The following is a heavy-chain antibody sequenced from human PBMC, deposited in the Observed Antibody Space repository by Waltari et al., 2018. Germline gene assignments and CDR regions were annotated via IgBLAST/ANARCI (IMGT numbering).Heavy chain of an antibody. CDR1: GGSIRDSY. J-gene: IGHJ5*02. V-gene: IGHV4-34*02. Sequence: QMHLQQWGAGLLRPSETLSLTCTVYGGSIRDSYWSWIRQTPGKGLEWIGEVNHSGTTHFNPALEGRVPVSRDTSKDPFFLTLRSVTPAGTGVVFRPQPPGTGFRPRGQGTLVTVSS. D-gene: IGHD6-13*01. CDR3: PQPPGTGFRP. CDR2: VNHSGTT.